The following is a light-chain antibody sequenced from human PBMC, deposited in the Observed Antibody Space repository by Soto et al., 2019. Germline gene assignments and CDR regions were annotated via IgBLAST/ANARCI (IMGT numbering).Light chain of an antibody. CDR1: QGISNY. Sequence: DIQMTQSPSSLSASVGDRVTITCRARQGISNYLAWYQQKRGKVPKLLIYAASTLQPGVPSRFSGSGSGTDFTLTISSRQPEDVATYYGQKYNSAPYTVGQGPKLEIQ. CDR2: AAS. J-gene: IGKJ2*01. V-gene: IGKV1-27*01. CDR3: QKYNSAPYT.